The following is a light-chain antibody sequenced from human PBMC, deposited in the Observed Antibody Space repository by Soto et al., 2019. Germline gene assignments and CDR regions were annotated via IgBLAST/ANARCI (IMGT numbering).Light chain of an antibody. CDR2: GAS. V-gene: IGKV3D-15*01. Sequence: EIVMTQSPATLSVSPGERATLSCRASQSVDINLAWYQQKPGQAPRLLIFGASTRATGIPARFSGSGSGTDFTITISSLQSEAFGVYFCQRYDKWPLTFGGGTKVEIK. CDR1: QSVDIN. CDR3: QRYDKWPLT. J-gene: IGKJ4*01.